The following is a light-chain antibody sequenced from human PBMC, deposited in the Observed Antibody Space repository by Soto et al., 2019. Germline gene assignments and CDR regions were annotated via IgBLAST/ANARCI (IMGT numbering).Light chain of an antibody. J-gene: IGLJ2*01. CDR1: SSNIGSNY. CDR3: ATWDDSLSGVV. CDR2: RNN. Sequence: VLTQPPSASGTPGQRLTISCSGSSSNIGSNYVYWYQQLPGTAPKLLIYRNNQRPSGVPDRFSGSKSGTSASLAISGLRSEDEADYYCATWDDSLSGVVFGGGTKVTVL. V-gene: IGLV1-47*01.